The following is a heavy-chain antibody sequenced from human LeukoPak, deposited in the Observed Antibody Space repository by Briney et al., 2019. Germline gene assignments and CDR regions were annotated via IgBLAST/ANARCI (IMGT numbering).Heavy chain of an antibody. CDR3: ARELLNNDAFDI. D-gene: IGHD3-10*01. J-gene: IGHJ3*02. CDR2: IWFDGSNK. CDR1: GCTFSDYG. Sequence: PGRSLRLSCAASGCTFSDYGFLWLRQAPGKGLEWVAVIWFDGSNKYYAESVRGRFTISRDNSKNTLYLQMNSLRAEDTAVYYCARELLNNDAFDIWGQGTMVTVSS. V-gene: IGHV3-33*01.